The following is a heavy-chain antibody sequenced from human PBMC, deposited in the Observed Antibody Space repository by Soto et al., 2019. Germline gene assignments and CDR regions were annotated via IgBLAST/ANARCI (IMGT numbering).Heavy chain of an antibody. CDR3: AKDQSPYSGYDPFDY. Sequence: GGSLRLSCAASGFTFSSYGMHWVRQAPGKGLEWVAVISYDGSNKYYADSVKGRFTISRDNSKNTLYLQMNSLRAEDTAVYYCAKDQSPYSGYDPFDYWGQGTLVTVSS. V-gene: IGHV3-30*18. CDR1: GFTFSSYG. D-gene: IGHD5-12*01. J-gene: IGHJ4*02. CDR2: ISYDGSNK.